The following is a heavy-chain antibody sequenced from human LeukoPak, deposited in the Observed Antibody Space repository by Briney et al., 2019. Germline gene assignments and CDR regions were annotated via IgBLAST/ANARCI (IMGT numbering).Heavy chain of an antibody. CDR2: INSDGSIT. V-gene: IGHV3-74*01. CDR3: AKIDAY. Sequence: PGGSLRLSCAASGFTFRSYGMHWVRQAPGKGLVWVSRINSDGSITNYADSVKGRFTISRDNAKNTLYLQMSSLRAEDTAVYYCAKIDAYWGQGTLVTVSS. CDR1: GFTFRSYG. J-gene: IGHJ4*02.